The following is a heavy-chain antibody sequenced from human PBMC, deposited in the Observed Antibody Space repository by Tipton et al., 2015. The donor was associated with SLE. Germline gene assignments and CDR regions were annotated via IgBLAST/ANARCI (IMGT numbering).Heavy chain of an antibody. CDR3: TMRRPQVWSFDY. CDR1: DDSLNAYY. D-gene: IGHD2-8*01. J-gene: IGHJ4*02. V-gene: IGHV4-34*01. CDR2: IDHSGST. Sequence: TLSLTCTVSDDSLNAYYWNWIRQPPGKGLEWIGEIDHSGSTNYNPSLESRVTISIDKSRNQFSLKLNSVTAADTAVYYCTMRRPQVWSFDYWGQGNLLTVSS.